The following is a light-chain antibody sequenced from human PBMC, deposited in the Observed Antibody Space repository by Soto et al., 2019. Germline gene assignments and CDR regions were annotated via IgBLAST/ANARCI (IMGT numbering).Light chain of an antibody. CDR1: QSISSY. V-gene: IGKV1-39*01. Sequence: DIQMTQSPSSLSASVGDRVTITCRAIQSISSYLNWYQQKPGKAPKLLIYAASSLQSGVPSRFSGSGSGTDFTLTISSLQPEDFATYYCQQYNSYSLLTFGGGTRWIS. CDR3: QQYNSYSLLT. J-gene: IGKJ4*01. CDR2: AAS.